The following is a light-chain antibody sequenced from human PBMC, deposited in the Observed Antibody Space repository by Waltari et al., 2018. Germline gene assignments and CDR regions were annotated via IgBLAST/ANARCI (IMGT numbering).Light chain of an antibody. V-gene: IGLV2-14*03. CDR3: SSYTSSSTPLV. CDR2: DVT. J-gene: IGLJ2*01. Sequence: QSALTQPASVSGSPGQSTTISSTGTSSDLGPYNYVSWYQQHPGQAPKLMIYDVTSRPSGVSIRFSGSKSGNTASLTISGLQAEDEAYYYCSSYTSSSTPLVFGGRTKLTVL. CDR1: SSDLGPYNY.